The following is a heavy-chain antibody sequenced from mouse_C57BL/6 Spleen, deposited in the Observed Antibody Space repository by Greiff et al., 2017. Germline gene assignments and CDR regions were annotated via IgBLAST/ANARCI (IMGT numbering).Heavy chain of an antibody. CDR3: PRLDYGSSPFAY. D-gene: IGHD1-1*01. V-gene: IGHV1-64*01. CDR2: IHPNSGST. CDR1: GYTFTSYW. Sequence: QVQLQQPGAELVKPGASVKLSCKASGYTFTSYWMHWVKQRPGQGLEWIGMIHPNSGSTNYNEKFKSKATLTVDKSSSTAYMQLSSLTSEDSAVYYCPRLDYGSSPFAYWGQGTLVTVSA. J-gene: IGHJ3*01.